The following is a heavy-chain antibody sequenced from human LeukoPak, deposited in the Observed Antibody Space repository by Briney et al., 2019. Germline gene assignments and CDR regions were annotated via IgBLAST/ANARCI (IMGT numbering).Heavy chain of an antibody. CDR3: ARDVGSSGGYGGFTVA. J-gene: IGHJ5*02. CDR1: GGSISSGDYY. Sequence: PSETLSPTCTVSGGSISSGDYYWSWIRQPPGKGLEWIGYIYYSGSTYYNPSLKSRVTISVDTSKNQFSLKLSSVTAADTAVYYCARDVGSSGGYGGFTVAWGQGTLVTVSS. CDR2: IYYSGST. V-gene: IGHV4-30-4*08. D-gene: IGHD6-19*01.